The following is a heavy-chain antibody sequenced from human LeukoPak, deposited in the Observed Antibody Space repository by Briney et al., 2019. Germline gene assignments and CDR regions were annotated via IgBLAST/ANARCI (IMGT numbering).Heavy chain of an antibody. CDR2: ISAYNGNT. D-gene: IGHD6-13*01. V-gene: IGHV1-18*01. CDR1: GYTFTSYG. Sequence: ASVKVSCKASGYTFTSYGISWVRQAPGQGLEWMGWISAYNGNTNYAQKLQGRVTMTTDTSTSTAYMELRSLRSDDTAVYYCARVRYSSSWFYYYYMDVWGKGTTVTVSS. CDR3: ARVRYSSSWFYYYYMDV. J-gene: IGHJ6*03.